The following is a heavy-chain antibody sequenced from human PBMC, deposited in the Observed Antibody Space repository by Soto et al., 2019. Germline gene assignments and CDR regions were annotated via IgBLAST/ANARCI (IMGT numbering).Heavy chain of an antibody. D-gene: IGHD1-26*01. V-gene: IGHV3-7*04. J-gene: IGHJ4*02. CDR3: SGGVGDAF. Sequence: EVHLVESGGGLVQTGGSLRLSCAIFEGTVIRDWMNWVRQAPGKGLEWVAHTNQDGSEKYYVDSVKGRFTIFRDNDKNXXXLXXXXLXAEXTAXYYXSGGVGDAFWGQGTLVTVSS. CDR1: EGTVIRDW. CDR2: TNQDGSEK.